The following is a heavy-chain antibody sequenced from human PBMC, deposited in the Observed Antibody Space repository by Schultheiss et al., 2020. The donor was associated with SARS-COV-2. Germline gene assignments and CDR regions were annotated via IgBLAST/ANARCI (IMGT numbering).Heavy chain of an antibody. CDR2: IYYSGST. Sequence: SETLSLTCTVSGGSISSGDYYWSWIRQPPGKGLEWIGYIYYSGSTYYNPSLKSRVTISVDTSKNQFSLKLSSVTAADTAVYYCATAPVMGVYNWFDPWGQGTLVTVSS. CDR3: ATAPVMGVYNWFDP. CDR1: GGSISSGDYY. J-gene: IGHJ5*02. D-gene: IGHD2-8*02. V-gene: IGHV4-30-4*01.